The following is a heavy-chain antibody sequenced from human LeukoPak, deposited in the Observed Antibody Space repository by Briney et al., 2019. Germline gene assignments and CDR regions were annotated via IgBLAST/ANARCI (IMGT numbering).Heavy chain of an antibody. Sequence: QSGGSLRLSCAASVFTFNTYTMNWVRQAPGNGLEWVSYISSPSTIYYADSVKGRFTISRDNAKNSLYLQMNSLRDEDTAVYYCASDHAYAFDYWGQGTLVAVSS. CDR3: ASDHAYAFDY. CDR1: VFTFNTYT. CDR2: ISSPSTI. V-gene: IGHV3-48*02. J-gene: IGHJ4*02. D-gene: IGHD3-16*01.